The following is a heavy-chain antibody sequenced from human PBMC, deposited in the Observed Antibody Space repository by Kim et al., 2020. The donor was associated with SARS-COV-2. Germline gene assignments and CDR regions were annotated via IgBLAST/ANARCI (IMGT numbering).Heavy chain of an antibody. CDR3: ARGKRGDY. Sequence: SETLSLTCAVYGGSFSGYYWSWIRQPPGKGLEWIGEINHSGSTNYNPSLKSRVTISVDTSKNQFSLKLSSVTAADTAVYYCARGKRGDYWGQGTLVTVSS. J-gene: IGHJ4*02. CDR2: INHSGST. CDR1: GGSFSGYY. V-gene: IGHV4-34*01.